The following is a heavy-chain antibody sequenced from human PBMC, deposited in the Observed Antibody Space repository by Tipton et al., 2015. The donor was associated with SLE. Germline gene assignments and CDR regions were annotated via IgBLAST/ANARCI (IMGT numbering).Heavy chain of an antibody. D-gene: IGHD6-19*01. CDR1: GGSISSHY. J-gene: IGHJ4*02. CDR3: ARGAVAGLGVDY. Sequence: TLSLTCTVSGGSISSHYWSWIRQPPGKGLEWIGEINHSGSTNYNPSLKSRVTISVDTSKNQFSLKLSSVTAADTAVYYCARGAVAGLGVDYWGQGTLVTVSS. CDR2: INHSGST. V-gene: IGHV4-59*11.